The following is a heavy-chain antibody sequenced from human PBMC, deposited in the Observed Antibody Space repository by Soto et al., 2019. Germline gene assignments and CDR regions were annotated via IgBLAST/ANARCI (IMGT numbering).Heavy chain of an antibody. CDR2: ISGSGRST. J-gene: IGHJ6*02. V-gene: IGHV3-23*01. CDR1: GLTFSSYA. CDR3: ANFRGDYDTIKYHMDV. D-gene: IGHD3-10*01. Sequence: EVHMLESGGGLVQPGGSLRLSCAASGLTFSSYAMSWVRQHPGKGLEWVSGISGSGRSTYYADYVKGRFTISGDNSKITLYLQMNSLRAEDTAVYYCANFRGDYDTIKYHMDVWGQGTTVNVSS.